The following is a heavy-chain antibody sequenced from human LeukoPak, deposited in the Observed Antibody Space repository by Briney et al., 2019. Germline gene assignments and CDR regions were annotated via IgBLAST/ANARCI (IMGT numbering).Heavy chain of an antibody. CDR2: IWDDGSNK. V-gene: IGHV3-33*01. Sequence: GRSLRLSCAASGFTFSSYGMHWVRQAPGKGLEWVAVIWDDGSNKYYADSVKGRFTISRDNPKNTLYLQINSLRAEDTAEYYCARDGSTIAARPDFWGQGTLVTVSS. J-gene: IGHJ4*02. CDR3: ARDGSTIAARPDF. CDR1: GFTFSSYG. D-gene: IGHD6-6*01.